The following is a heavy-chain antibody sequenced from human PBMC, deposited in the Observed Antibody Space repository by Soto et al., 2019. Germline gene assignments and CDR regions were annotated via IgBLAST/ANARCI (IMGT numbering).Heavy chain of an antibody. CDR3: ARGLEDFWSGYYDYYYYYGMDV. D-gene: IGHD3-3*01. J-gene: IGHJ6*02. V-gene: IGHV1-18*04. Sequence: ASVKVSCKASGYTFTSYGISWVRQAPGQGXEWMGWISAYNGNTNYAQKLQGRVTMTTDTSTSTAYMELRSLRSDDTAVYYCARGLEDFWSGYYDYYYYYGMDVWGQGTTVTVSS. CDR1: GYTFTSYG. CDR2: ISAYNGNT.